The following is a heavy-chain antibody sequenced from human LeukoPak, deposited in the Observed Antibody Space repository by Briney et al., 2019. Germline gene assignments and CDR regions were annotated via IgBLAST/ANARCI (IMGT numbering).Heavy chain of an antibody. CDR2: IIWSGGST. CDR3: AKKIAVAGPDAFDI. Sequence: GGSLRLSCAASGFTFDDYGMSWVRQAPGKGLEWVSGIIWSGGSTGYADSVKGRFTISRDNSKNTLYLQMNSLRAEDTAVYYCAKKIAVAGPDAFDIWGQGTMVTVSS. V-gene: IGHV3-20*04. D-gene: IGHD6-19*01. CDR1: GFTFDDYG. J-gene: IGHJ3*02.